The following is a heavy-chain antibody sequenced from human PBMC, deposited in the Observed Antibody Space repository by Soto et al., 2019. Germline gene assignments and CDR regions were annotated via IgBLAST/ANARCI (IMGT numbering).Heavy chain of an antibody. Sequence: EVQLVESGGGRVKPGVSLRLSCSASGFIFNIHTLNGVRQAPGKGLEWVSSITGSGTYMYYAASLKGRFTISRDNTKRSLYLQINGLRAEDTAVYYCAREGISPPGFDSWGQGSLVTVSS. CDR1: GFIFNIHT. V-gene: IGHV3-21*01. D-gene: IGHD6-13*01. CDR3: AREGISPPGFDS. CDR2: ITGSGTYM. J-gene: IGHJ4*02.